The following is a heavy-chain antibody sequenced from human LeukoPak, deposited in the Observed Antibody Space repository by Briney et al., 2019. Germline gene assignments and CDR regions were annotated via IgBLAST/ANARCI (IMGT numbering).Heavy chain of an antibody. V-gene: IGHV1-2*06. CDR2: INPNSGGT. CDR3: ARERIGYYDSSGYAFDI. J-gene: IGHJ3*02. D-gene: IGHD3-22*01. Sequence: ASVKVSCKASGYTFTGYYMHWVRQAPGQGLGWMGRINPNSGGTNYAQKFQGRVTMTRDTSISTAYMELSRLRSDDTAVYYCARERIGYYDSSGYAFDIWGQGTMVTVSS. CDR1: GYTFTGYY.